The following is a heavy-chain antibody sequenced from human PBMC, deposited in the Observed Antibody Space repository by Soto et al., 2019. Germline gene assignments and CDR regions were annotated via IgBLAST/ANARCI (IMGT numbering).Heavy chain of an antibody. Sequence: EVPLVESGGGLVLPGGSLRLSCAASGFTFSQYGLNWVRQAPGKGLEWVSFISSSSTTQYADSVRGRFTISRDNAENSMYLQMNSLRAEDTAMYYCAREVGHIDYWGQGTLVTVSS. CDR3: AREVGHIDY. CDR1: GFTFSQYG. V-gene: IGHV3-48*01. CDR2: ISSSSTT. J-gene: IGHJ4*02. D-gene: IGHD1-26*01.